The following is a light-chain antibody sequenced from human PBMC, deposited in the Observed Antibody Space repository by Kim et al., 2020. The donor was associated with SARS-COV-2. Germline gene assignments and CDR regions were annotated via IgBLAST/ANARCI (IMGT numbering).Light chain of an antibody. J-gene: IGLJ2*01. CDR2: YDI. CDR1: NIGSKR. Sequence: SYELTQPPSVSVAPGKTARITCGGNNIGSKRVHWYQQKPGQAPVLVIYYDIDRPSGIPERFSGSNSGNTATLTSSRVEAGDEADYYCQVWDSSSDRVFGGGTQLTVL. V-gene: IGLV3-21*04. CDR3: QVWDSSSDRV.